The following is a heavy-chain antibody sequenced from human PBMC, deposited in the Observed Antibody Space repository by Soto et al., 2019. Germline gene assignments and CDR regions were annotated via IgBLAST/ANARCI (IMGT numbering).Heavy chain of an antibody. CDR2: RSYDGSNK. V-gene: IGHV3-30-3*01. J-gene: IGHJ4*02. CDR1: GFTFGSYA. Sequence: GGSLRLSCAASGFTFGSYAMHWVRQAPGKGLEWVADRSYDGSNKDYADSVKGRFSIYRDNSKNTQYLQMDSLRAEDTAVYYFARCDCDILSGYYPFDYWGLGTLVTVSS. D-gene: IGHD3-9*01. CDR3: ARCDCDILSGYYPFDY.